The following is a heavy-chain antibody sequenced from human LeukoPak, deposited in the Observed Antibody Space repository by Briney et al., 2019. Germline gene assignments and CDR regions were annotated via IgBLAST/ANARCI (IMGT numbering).Heavy chain of an antibody. CDR2: IFYSGST. V-gene: IGHV4-39*07. Sequence: SETLSLTCTVSGGSISSSTYYWAWIRQPPGKGLERLGNIFYSGSTYYNPSLKSRVTISVDTSKNQFSLKLTSVTAADTAVYYCTRRAGTDSNGAFDIWGQGTMVTVSS. D-gene: IGHD6-19*01. CDR1: GGSISSSTYY. CDR3: TRRAGTDSNGAFDI. J-gene: IGHJ3*02.